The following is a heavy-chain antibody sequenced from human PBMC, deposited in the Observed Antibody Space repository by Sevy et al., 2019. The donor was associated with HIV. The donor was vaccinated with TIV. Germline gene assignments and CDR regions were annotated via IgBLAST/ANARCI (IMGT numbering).Heavy chain of an antibody. D-gene: IGHD6-13*01. J-gene: IGHJ4*02. Sequence: ASVKVSYKASGRTFSNYAISWLRQAPGQGLEWMGGIIPMFGTANYEQKFQGRVTITADESTSTAYMELSSLRSEDTAVYYCARSMSWYASFDYWGQGTLVTVSS. CDR2: IIPMFGTA. CDR3: ARSMSWYASFDY. V-gene: IGHV1-69*13. CDR1: GRTFSNYA.